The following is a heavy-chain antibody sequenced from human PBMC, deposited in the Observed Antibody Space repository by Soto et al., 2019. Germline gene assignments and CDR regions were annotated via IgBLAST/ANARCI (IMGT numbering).Heavy chain of an antibody. CDR1: GGSISSYY. V-gene: IGHV4-59*01. CDR3: ARWEDEQLGLDY. D-gene: IGHD6-6*01. Sequence: KTSETLSLTCTVSGGSISSYYWSWIRQPPGKGLEWIGYIYYSGSTNYNPSLKSRVTISVDTSKNQFSLKLSSVTAADTAVYYCARWEDEQLGLDYWGQGTLVTVSS. J-gene: IGHJ4*02. CDR2: IYYSGST.